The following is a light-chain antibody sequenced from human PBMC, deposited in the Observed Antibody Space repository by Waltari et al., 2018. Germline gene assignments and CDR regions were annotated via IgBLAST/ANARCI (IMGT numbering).Light chain of an antibody. Sequence: SALTQPASVSGSPGQSITISCPGNSSDVCGYHYVSWYQQHPGKAPKLVIFDVTKRPSGVANRFSGSKSGNTASLTISGLQAEDEADYYCCSYTGSSTRVFGGGNKLTVL. V-gene: IGLV2-14*01. CDR1: SSDVCGYHY. CDR3: CSYTGSSTRV. CDR2: DVT. J-gene: IGLJ3*02.